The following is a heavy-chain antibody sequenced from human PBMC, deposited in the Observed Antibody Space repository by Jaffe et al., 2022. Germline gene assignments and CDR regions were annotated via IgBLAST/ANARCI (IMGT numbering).Heavy chain of an antibody. CDR1: GFTFSSYE. Sequence: EVQLVESGGGLVQPGGSLRLSCAASGFTFSSYEMNWVRQAPGKGLEWVSYISSSGSTIYYADSVKGRFTISRDNAKNSLYLQMNSLRAEDTAVYYCVIGGIVVVPAARYAFDIWGQGTMVTVSS. D-gene: IGHD2-2*01. J-gene: IGHJ3*02. CDR3: VIGGIVVVPAARYAFDI. V-gene: IGHV3-48*03. CDR2: ISSSGSTI.